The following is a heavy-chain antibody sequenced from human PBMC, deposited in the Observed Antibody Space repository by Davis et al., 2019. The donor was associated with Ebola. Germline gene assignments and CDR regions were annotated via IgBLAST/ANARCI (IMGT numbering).Heavy chain of an antibody. V-gene: IGHV1-18*01. J-gene: IGHJ3*02. CDR2: ISAYNGNT. CDR3: ARDKRYCSSTSCYMAAFDI. CDR1: GYTFTSYG. D-gene: IGHD2-2*02. Sequence: ASVKVSCKASGYTFTSYGISWVRQAPGQGLEWMGWISAYNGNTNYAQKLQGRVTMTTDTSTRTAYMELRSLRSDDTAVYYRARDKRYCSSTSCYMAAFDIWGQGTMVTVSS.